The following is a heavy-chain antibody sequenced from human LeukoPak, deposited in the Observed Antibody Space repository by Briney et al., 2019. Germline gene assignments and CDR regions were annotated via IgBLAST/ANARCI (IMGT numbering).Heavy chain of an antibody. D-gene: IGHD2-2*01. CDR2: INTDTGNP. J-gene: IGHJ4*02. CDR3: ARGRGYCSSTTCYAGYYFDY. CDR1: GYTFTDYA. V-gene: IGHV7-4-1*02. Sequence: GASVKVSCKASGYTFTDYAVNWVWQAPGQGLEWMGWINTDTGNPTYAQGFTGRFVFSLDTSVTTAYLQISSLKAEDTAVYYCARGRGYCSSTTCYAGYYFDYWGQGTLVTVSS.